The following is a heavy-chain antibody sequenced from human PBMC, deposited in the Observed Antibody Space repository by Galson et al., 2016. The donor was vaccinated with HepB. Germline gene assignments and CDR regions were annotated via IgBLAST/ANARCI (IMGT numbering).Heavy chain of an antibody. CDR3: AKRPTWRIAIPVDYFDY. CDR1: GFTFSTYA. J-gene: IGHJ4*02. CDR2: ISGSAYSGVT. Sequence: SLRLSCAASGFTFSTYAMSWVRQAPGKRLEWVSVISGSAYSGVTYYADSVRGRFTIPRDDSKNTLYLLMNSLTAEDTAVYYCAKRPTWRIAIPVDYFDYWGQGTMVTVSS. V-gene: IGHV3-23*01. D-gene: IGHD6-13*01.